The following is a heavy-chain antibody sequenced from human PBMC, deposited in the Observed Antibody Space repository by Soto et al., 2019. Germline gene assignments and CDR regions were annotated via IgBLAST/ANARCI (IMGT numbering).Heavy chain of an antibody. CDR3: AKDRPDKYYYYYYMDV. CDR1: EFASSSYS. CDR2: ISGSGGST. Sequence: GGSLRLSCSASEFASSSYSMSWVRQAPEKGLEWVSAISGSGGSTYYADSVKGRFTISRDNSKNTLYLQMNSLRAEDTAVYYCAKDRPDKYYYYYYMDVWGKGTTVTVSS. V-gene: IGHV3-23*01. J-gene: IGHJ6*03.